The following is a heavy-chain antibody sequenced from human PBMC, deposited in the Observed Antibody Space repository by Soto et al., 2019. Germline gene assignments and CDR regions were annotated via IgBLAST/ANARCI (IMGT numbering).Heavy chain of an antibody. V-gene: IGHV1-8*01. Sequence: ASVKVSCKASGYTFTSYDINWVRQATGQGLEWMGWMNPNSGNTGYAQKFQGRVTMTRNTSISTAYMELSSLRSEDTAVYYCARVGGEDWNERAHNWFDPWGQGTLVTVSS. J-gene: IGHJ5*02. D-gene: IGHD1-1*01. CDR1: GYTFTSYD. CDR3: ARVGGEDWNERAHNWFDP. CDR2: MNPNSGNT.